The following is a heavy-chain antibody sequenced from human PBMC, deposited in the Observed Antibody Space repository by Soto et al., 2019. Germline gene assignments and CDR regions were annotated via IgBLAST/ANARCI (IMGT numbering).Heavy chain of an antibody. CDR2: INAGNGNT. CDR1: GYTFTSYA. J-gene: IGHJ4*02. Sequence: QVQLVQSGAEVKKPGALVKVSCKASGYTFTSYAMHWVRQAPGQRLEWMGWINAGNGNTKYSQKFQGRVTINRDTSASTAYMELSSLRSEDTAVYYCARKTTGYYPFFDYWGQGTLVTVSS. CDR3: ARKTTGYYPFFDY. V-gene: IGHV1-3*01. D-gene: IGHD3-9*01.